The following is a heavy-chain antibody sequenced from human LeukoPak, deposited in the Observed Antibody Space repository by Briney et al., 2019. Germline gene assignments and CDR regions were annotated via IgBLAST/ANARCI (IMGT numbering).Heavy chain of an antibody. V-gene: IGHV4-39*07. CDR3: ARGGDGLGELFLYYFDY. Sequence: SETLSLTCTVSGGSISSSSYYWGWIRQPPGKGLEWIGSIDYSGSTYYNPSLKSRVTISVDTSKNQFSLKLSSVTAADTAVYYCARGGDGLGELFLYYFDYWGQGTLVTVSS. D-gene: IGHD3-10*01. CDR2: IDYSGST. CDR1: GGSISSSSYY. J-gene: IGHJ4*02.